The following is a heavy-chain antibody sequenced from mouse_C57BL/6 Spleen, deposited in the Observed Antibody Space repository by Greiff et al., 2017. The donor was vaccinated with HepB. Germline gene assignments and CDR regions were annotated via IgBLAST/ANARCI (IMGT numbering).Heavy chain of an antibody. CDR1: GYTFTSYW. D-gene: IGHD4-1*01. J-gene: IGHJ2*01. CDR2: INPSNGGT. Sequence: VQRQQSGTELVKPGASVKLSCKASGYTFTSYWMHWVKQRPGQGLEWIGNINPSNGGTNYNEKFKSKATLTVDKYSSTAYMQLSSLTSEDSAVYYWARREGHWDYFDYWGQGTTLTVSS. V-gene: IGHV1-53*01. CDR3: ARREGHWDYFDY.